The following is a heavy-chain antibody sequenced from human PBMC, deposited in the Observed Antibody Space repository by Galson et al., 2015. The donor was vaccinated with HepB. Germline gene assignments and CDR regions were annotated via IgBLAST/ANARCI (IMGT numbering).Heavy chain of an antibody. CDR1: GYRFSDYW. D-gene: IGHD3-10*01. Sequence: QSGAEVKKSGESLKISCKGSGYRFSDYWIAWVRQMPGKGLEWMGFIYPGDSQTRYSPSFQGQVTFSADKSISTAYLQWSSLKASDTAMYYWTRFGGPTFNHFGLDVWGQGTTVTVSS. J-gene: IGHJ6*02. V-gene: IGHV5-51*01. CDR2: IYPGDSQT. CDR3: TRFGGPTFNHFGLDV.